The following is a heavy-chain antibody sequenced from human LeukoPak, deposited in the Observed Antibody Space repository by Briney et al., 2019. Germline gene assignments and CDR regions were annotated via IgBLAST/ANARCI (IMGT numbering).Heavy chain of an antibody. D-gene: IGHD3-10*01. V-gene: IGHV4-34*01. CDR2: INHSGST. Sequence: PSETLSLTCAVYGGSFSGYYWSWIRQPPGKGLEWIGEINHSGSTNYNPSLKSRVTISVDTSKNQFSLKLSSVTAADTTVYYCARGHYYYGSGSYPFDYWGQGTLVTVSS. CDR3: ARGHYYYGSGSYPFDY. CDR1: GGSFSGYY. J-gene: IGHJ4*02.